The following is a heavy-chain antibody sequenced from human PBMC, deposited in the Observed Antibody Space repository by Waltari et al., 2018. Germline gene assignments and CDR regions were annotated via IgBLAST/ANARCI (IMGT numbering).Heavy chain of an antibody. CDR1: GGSISSYY. D-gene: IGHD3-22*01. CDR2: FYTSGST. CDR3: ARDGDSSGYYLRGFDY. J-gene: IGHJ4*02. V-gene: IGHV4-4*07. Sequence: QVQLQESGPGLVKPSETLSLTCTVSGGSISSYYWSWIRQPAGKGLEWIGRFYTSGSTNYNPSLKSRVTMSVDTSKNQFSLKLSSVTAADTAVYYCARDGDSSGYYLRGFDYWGQGTLVTVSS.